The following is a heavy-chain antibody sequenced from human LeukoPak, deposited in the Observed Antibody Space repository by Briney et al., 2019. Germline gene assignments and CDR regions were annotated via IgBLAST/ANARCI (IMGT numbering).Heavy chain of an antibody. J-gene: IGHJ4*02. CDR2: VDYNGNT. CDR3: ARGFYGPFDR. CDR1: GGSVSTSH. V-gene: IGHV4-59*02. D-gene: IGHD2/OR15-2a*01. Sequence: SETLSLTCTVSGGSVSTSHWNWIRQPPGRGVEWIGNVDYNGNTKYNPSLRSRVTMSLDTSKNQFSLKLKFVTAADTALYYCARGFYGPFDRWGQGTLVTVSS.